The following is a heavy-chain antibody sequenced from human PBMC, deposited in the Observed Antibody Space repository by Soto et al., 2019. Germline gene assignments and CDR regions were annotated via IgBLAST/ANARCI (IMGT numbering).Heavy chain of an antibody. V-gene: IGHV4-30-2*01. CDR1: GGSVSSGGYS. J-gene: IGHJ4*02. D-gene: IGHD6-19*01. CDR3: ARAGGLGAVAVDY. CDR2: IYHSGST. Sequence: QLQLQESGSGLVKPSQTLSLTCAVSGGSVSSGGYSWSWIRQPPGKGLEWIGYIYHSGSTYYNPSLKSRVTISVDRSKNQFSLKLSSVTAADTAVYYCARAGGLGAVAVDYWGQGTLVTVST.